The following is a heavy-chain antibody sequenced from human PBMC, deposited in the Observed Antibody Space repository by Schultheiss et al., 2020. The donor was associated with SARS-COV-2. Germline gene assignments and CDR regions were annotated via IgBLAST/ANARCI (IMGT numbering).Heavy chain of an antibody. CDR2: ISYDGSNK. D-gene: IGHD3-16*02. CDR1: GFTFSSYA. J-gene: IGHJ6*02. CDR3: ARGEYDYVWGSYRYTGYYYGMDV. Sequence: GESLKISCAASGFTFSSYAMHWVRRAPGKGLEWVAVISYDGSNKYYADSVKGRFTISRDNSKNTLYLQMNSLRAEDTAVYYCARGEYDYVWGSYRYTGYYYGMDVWGQGTTVTVSS. V-gene: IGHV3-30-3*01.